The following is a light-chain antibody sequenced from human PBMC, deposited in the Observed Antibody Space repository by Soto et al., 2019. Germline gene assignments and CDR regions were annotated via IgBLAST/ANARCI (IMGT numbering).Light chain of an antibody. CDR3: QSYDSCVSGSRV. CDR2: GNS. CDR1: SSNIGAGYD. V-gene: IGLV1-40*01. J-gene: IGLJ2*01. Sequence: QSVLTQPPSVSGAPGQRVTISCTGSSSNIGAGYDVHWYQQLPGTAPKLLIYGNSNRPSGVPDRFSGSKSGTSASLAITGLQGEDEADDYCQSYDSCVSGSRVFGGGTKLTVL.